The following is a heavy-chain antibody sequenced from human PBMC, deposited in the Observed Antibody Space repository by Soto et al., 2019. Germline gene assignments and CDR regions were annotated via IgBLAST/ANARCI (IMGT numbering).Heavy chain of an antibody. J-gene: IGHJ4*02. D-gene: IGHD3-22*01. V-gene: IGHV4-30-4*01. CDR3: ARAKLHYYDSSGYPLFDY. CDR2: IYYSGST. CDR1: GGSISSGDYY. Sequence: SETLSLTCTVSGGSISSGDYYWSWIRQPPGKGLEWIGYIYYSGSTYYNPSLKSRVTISVDTSKNQFSLKLSSVTAADTAVYYCARAKLHYYDSSGYPLFDYWGQGTLVTV.